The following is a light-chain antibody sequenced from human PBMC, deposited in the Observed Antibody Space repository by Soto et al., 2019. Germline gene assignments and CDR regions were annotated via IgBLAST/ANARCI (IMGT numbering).Light chain of an antibody. Sequence: QSALTQPASVSGSPGQSITISCTGTSNDVGGYNHVSWYQQHPGKAPKLIIYEVSYRPSGVSNRFSGSKSGNTASLTISGLQAEDEADYYCNSYRSTDTVVFGGGTKLPVL. CDR3: NSYRSTDTVV. CDR2: EVS. J-gene: IGLJ2*01. CDR1: SNDVGGYNH. V-gene: IGLV2-14*01.